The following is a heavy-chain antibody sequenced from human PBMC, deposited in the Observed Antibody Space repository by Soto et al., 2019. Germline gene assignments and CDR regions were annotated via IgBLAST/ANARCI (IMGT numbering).Heavy chain of an antibody. D-gene: IGHD5-12*01. Sequence: GGSLRLSCAASGFTFSSYAMSWVRQAPGKGLEWVSGISGSGGRTYYAESVKGRFTIPRDNSKNTLFLQMNSLRADDTAAYYCAKGGYNDYFDYWGQGILVTVSS. CDR1: GFTFSSYA. J-gene: IGHJ4*02. CDR3: AKGGYNDYFDY. V-gene: IGHV3-23*01. CDR2: ISGSGGRT.